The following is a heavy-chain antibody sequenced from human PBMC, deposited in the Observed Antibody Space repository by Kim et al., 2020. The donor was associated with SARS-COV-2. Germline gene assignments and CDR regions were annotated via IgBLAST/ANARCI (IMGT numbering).Heavy chain of an antibody. D-gene: IGHD2-15*01. J-gene: IGHJ6*02. CDR3: ARGIVVVVAATEHKEYYYYYGMDV. CDR1: GYTFTSYG. Sequence: ASVKVSCKASGYTFTSYGISWVRQAPGQGLEWMGWISAYNGNTNYAQKLQGRVTMTTDTSTSTAYMELSSLRSDDTAVYYCARGIVVVVAATEHKEYYYYYGMDVWGQGTTVTVSS. CDR2: ISAYNGNT. V-gene: IGHV1-18*01.